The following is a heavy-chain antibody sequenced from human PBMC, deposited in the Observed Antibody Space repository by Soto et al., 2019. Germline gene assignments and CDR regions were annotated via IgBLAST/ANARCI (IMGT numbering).Heavy chain of an antibody. Sequence: LRLSCAASGFTFRDYYMTWIRQAPGKGLEWVSYISSSGTGIYYADSVKGRFTISRDNTKNSLYLQMSSLRDKDTAMYYCARAYSDAFDIWGQGTMVTVSS. CDR1: GFTFRDYY. D-gene: IGHD2-15*01. V-gene: IGHV3-11*01. J-gene: IGHJ3*02. CDR3: ARAYSDAFDI. CDR2: ISSSGTGI.